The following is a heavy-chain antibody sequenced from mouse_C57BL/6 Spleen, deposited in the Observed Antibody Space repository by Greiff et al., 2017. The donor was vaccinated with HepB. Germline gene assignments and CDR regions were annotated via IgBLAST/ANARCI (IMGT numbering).Heavy chain of an antibody. CDR1: GFTFSSYA. CDR2: ISSGGDYI. CDR3: TREAYPWYFDV. D-gene: IGHD2-10*01. Sequence: DVMLVESGEGLVKPGGSLKLSCAASGFTFSSYAMSWVRQTPEKRLEWVAYISSGGDYIYYADTVKGRFTISRDNARNTLYLQMSSLKSEDTAMYYCTREAYPWYFDVWGTGTTVTVSS. J-gene: IGHJ1*03. V-gene: IGHV5-9-1*02.